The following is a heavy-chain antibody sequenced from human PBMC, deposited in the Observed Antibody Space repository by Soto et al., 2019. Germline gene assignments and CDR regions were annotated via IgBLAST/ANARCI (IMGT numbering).Heavy chain of an antibody. CDR1: GGTFSSYA. V-gene: IGHV1-69*06. Sequence: SVKVSCKASGGTFSSYAISWVRQAPGQGLEWMGGIIPIFGTANYAQKFQGRVTITADKSTSTAYMELSSLRSEDTAVYYCARSGVGTCSSTSCSIPSQLSIWFDPWGQGTLVTVSS. CDR3: ARSGVGTCSSTSCSIPSQLSIWFDP. J-gene: IGHJ5*02. CDR2: IIPIFGTA. D-gene: IGHD2-2*01.